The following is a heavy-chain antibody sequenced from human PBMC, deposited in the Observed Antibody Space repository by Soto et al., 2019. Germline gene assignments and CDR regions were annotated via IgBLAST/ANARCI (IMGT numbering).Heavy chain of an antibody. V-gene: IGHV4-39*01. CDR3: ARNKSGSAWLDP. CDR1: GGSISDISYC. J-gene: IGHJ5*02. D-gene: IGHD2-15*01. Sequence: SETLSLTCTVSGGSISDISYCWGWIRQPPGKGLQWIGCMFYSGATYYNPSLKNRVTLSVDTSNNEFSLKLVSVTAPDTALYYCARNKSGSAWLDPWGQGTLVTVCS. CDR2: MFYSGAT.